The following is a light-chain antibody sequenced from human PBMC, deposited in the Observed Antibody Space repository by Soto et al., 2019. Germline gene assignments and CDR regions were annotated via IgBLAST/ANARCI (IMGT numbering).Light chain of an antibody. Sequence: QSVLTQPPSLSAAPGQKVTISCSGSSSNIGNNSVSWYQQLPGTAPKLLIYENNKRPSGIPDRFSGSKSGTSATLGITGLQTRDEADYYCGTWDSSLSAGWVFGGGTQLTVL. CDR1: SSNIGNNS. CDR2: ENN. CDR3: GTWDSSLSAGWV. J-gene: IGLJ3*02. V-gene: IGLV1-51*02.